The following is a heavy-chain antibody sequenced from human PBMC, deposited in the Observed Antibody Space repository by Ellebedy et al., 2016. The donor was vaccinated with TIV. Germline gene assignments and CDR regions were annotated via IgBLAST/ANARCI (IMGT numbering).Heavy chain of an antibody. Sequence: GESLKISCAASGFTFSSYAMTWVRQAPGKGLEWVSTISSSGGSTYYADSVKGRFTISRDNSKNTLYLQMKTLRADDTAVYYCAKDRVVAPGNVNYFDPWGQGTLVTVSS. CDR1: GFTFSSYA. D-gene: IGHD6-13*01. CDR3: AKDRVVAPGNVNYFDP. V-gene: IGHV3-23*01. CDR2: ISSSGGST. J-gene: IGHJ5*02.